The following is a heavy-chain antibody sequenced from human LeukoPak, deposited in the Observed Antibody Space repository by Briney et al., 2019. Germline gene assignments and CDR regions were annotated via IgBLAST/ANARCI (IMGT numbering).Heavy chain of an antibody. V-gene: IGHV5-51*01. D-gene: IGHD1-26*01. CDR1: GYSFTSYW. Sequence: GESLKISCKGSGYSFTSYWIGWVRQMPGKGLEWMGIIYPRDSDTRYSPSFQGQVTISVDKSVHTAYLQWSSLKASDTAMYYCARLNSWELLLPFHYWGRGTLVTVSS. J-gene: IGHJ4*02. CDR2: IYPRDSDT. CDR3: ARLNSWELLLPFHY.